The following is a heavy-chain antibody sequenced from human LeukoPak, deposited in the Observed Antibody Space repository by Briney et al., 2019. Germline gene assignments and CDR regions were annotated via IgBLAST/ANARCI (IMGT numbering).Heavy chain of an antibody. CDR1: GFTFDDYA. D-gene: IGHD6-13*01. CDR3: AKDAARRYYYYMDV. Sequence: GRSLRLSCAASGFTFDDYAMHWVRQAPGKGLEWVSGISWNSGSIGYADSVKGRFTISRDNAKNSLYLQMNSLRAEDTALYYCAKDAARRYYYYMDVWGKGTTATVSS. V-gene: IGHV3-9*01. J-gene: IGHJ6*03. CDR2: ISWNSGSI.